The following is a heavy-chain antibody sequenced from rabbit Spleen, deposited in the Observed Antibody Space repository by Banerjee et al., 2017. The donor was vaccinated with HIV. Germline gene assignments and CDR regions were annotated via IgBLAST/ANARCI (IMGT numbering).Heavy chain of an antibody. Sequence: VESGGDLVKPGASLTLTCKASGFDFTSTFYMCWVRQAPGKGLEWIACIDTNDGDTDYANWPKGRFTISKTSSTTVTLQMTSLTAADTATYFCARNYVNAFDPWGPGTLVTVS. CDR1: GFDFTSTFY. V-gene: IGHV1S40*01. J-gene: IGHJ2*01. CDR3: ARNYVNAFDP. D-gene: IGHD1-1*01. CDR2: IDTNDGDT.